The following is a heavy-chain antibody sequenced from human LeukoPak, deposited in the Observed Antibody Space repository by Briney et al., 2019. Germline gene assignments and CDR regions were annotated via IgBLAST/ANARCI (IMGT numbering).Heavy chain of an antibody. D-gene: IGHD5-18*01. J-gene: IGHJ4*02. CDR2: ISSSSSYI. CDR3: ARLPSYGSGRDY. CDR1: GFIFNSYA. V-gene: IGHV3-21*01. Sequence: GSLRLSCAASGFIFNSYAMNWVRQAPGKGLEWVSSISSSSSYIYYADSVKGRFTISRDNAKNSLYLQMNSLRAEDTAVYYCARLPSYGSGRDYWGQGTLVTVSS.